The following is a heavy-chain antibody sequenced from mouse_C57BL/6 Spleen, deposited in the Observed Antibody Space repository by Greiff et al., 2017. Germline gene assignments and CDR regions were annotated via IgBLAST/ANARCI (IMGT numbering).Heavy chain of an antibody. Sequence: EVQLQQSGPELVKPGASVKIPCKASGYTFTDYNMDWVKQSHGKSLEWIGDINPNNGGTIYNQKFKGKATLTVDKSSSTAYMELRSLTSEDTAVYYCARTSGDYDGYYGVYFDVWGTGTTVTVSS. CDR1: GYTFTDYN. D-gene: IGHD2-3*01. V-gene: IGHV1-18*01. CDR3: ARTSGDYDGYYGVYFDV. J-gene: IGHJ1*03. CDR2: INPNNGGT.